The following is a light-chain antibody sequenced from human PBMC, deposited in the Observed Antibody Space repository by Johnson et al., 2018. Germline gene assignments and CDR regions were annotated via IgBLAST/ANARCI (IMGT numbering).Light chain of an antibody. CDR3: GTWDSSLSAGNV. CDR2: ENN. V-gene: IGLV1-51*02. Sequence: QSVLTQPPSVSAAPGQKVTISCSGSSSNIGNNYVSWYQQLPGTAPKLLIYENNKRPSGIPDRLSGSKSGTSATMGITGLQTGDAAAYYCGTWDSSLSAGNVFVTGTKFTVL. J-gene: IGLJ1*01. CDR1: SSNIGNNY.